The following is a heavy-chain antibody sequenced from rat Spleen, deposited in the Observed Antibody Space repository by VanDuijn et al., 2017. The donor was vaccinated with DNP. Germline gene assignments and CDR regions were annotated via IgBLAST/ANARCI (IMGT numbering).Heavy chain of an antibody. CDR2: ISYDGGST. CDR1: GFTFSDYA. J-gene: IGHJ2*01. CDR3: ARWNSGHFDY. D-gene: IGHD4-3*01. Sequence: EVQLVESGGGLVQPGRSLKLSCAASGFTFSDYAMAWVRQAPKKGLEWVATISYDGGSTYYRDSVKGRFTISRDNAKNTLYLQMNSLRSEDMATYYCARWNSGHFDYWGQGVMVPVSS. V-gene: IGHV5-17*01.